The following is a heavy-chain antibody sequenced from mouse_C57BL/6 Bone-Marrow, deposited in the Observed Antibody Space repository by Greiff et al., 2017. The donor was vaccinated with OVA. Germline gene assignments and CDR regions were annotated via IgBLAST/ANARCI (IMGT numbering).Heavy chain of an antibody. Sequence: DVQLQESGPGLVKPSQSLSLTCSVTGYSITSGYYWNWIRQFPGNKLEWLGYISYDGGTNYHPSLQNRISITRDPSNNPFFLQLNSLTSEATATYDCASYYGSSPWFAYWGQGTLVTVSA. CDR3: ASYYGSSPWFAY. CDR2: ISYDGGT. D-gene: IGHD1-1*01. J-gene: IGHJ3*01. V-gene: IGHV3-6*01. CDR1: GYSITSGYY.